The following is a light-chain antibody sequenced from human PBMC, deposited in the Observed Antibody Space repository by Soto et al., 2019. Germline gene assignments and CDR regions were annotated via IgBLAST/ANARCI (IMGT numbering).Light chain of an antibody. V-gene: IGLV2-11*01. CDR1: ISDVAGYNY. CDR2: DVT. CDR3: SNNLV. J-gene: IGLJ2*01. Sequence: QSALTQPRSVSGSPGQSVTISCTGTISDVAGYNYVSWYQHHPGKAPKLLISDVTKRPSWVPDRFSGSKSGSTASLTISELQAADEADYAGSNNLVFGGGTKLTVL.